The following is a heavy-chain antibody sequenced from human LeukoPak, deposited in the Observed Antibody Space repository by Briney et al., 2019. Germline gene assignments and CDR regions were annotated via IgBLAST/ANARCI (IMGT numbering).Heavy chain of an antibody. V-gene: IGHV4-59*01. J-gene: IGHJ3*02. Sequence: SETLSLTCTVSGGSFSSYYWSWIRQPPGKGLEWIGYIYYSGSTNYNPSLKSRVTISVDTSKNQFSLKLSSVTAADTAVYYCAKAGYSSSWHGISDAFDIWGQGTMVTVSS. CDR3: AKAGYSSSWHGISDAFDI. CDR1: GGSFSSYY. D-gene: IGHD6-13*01. CDR2: IYYSGST.